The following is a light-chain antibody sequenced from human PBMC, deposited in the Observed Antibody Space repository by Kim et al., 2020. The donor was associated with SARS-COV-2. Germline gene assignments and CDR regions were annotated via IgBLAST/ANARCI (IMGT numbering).Light chain of an antibody. J-gene: IGLJ2*01. CDR2: GKN. CDR1: STRRYY. V-gene: IGLV3-19*01. Sequence: VALGQTVRITCQGDSTRRYYATWYQQKAGQAPIVVIYGKNNRPSGIPDRFSGTSSGNTASLTTTGTQAGDEADYYCNSRDSNDNVVFGGGTQLTVL. CDR3: NSRDSNDNVV.